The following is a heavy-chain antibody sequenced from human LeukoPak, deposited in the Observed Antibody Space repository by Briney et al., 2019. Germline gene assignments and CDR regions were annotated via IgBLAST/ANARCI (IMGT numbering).Heavy chain of an antibody. CDR1: GFTFSSYA. Sequence: PGGSLRLSCAASGFTFSSYAMSWVRQAPGEGLEWVSSTSDSGDNTYYADSAKGRFITSRDNSKNTLFLQMQSLRAEDTAVYYCANNLFGYFDCWGQGTLVTVSS. D-gene: IGHD3-16*01. J-gene: IGHJ4*02. CDR2: TSDSGDNT. V-gene: IGHV3-23*01. CDR3: ANNLFGYFDC.